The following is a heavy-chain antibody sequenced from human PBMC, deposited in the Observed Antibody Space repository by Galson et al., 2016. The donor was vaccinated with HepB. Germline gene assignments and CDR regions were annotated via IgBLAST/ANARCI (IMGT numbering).Heavy chain of an antibody. CDR2: VSSSGST. V-gene: IGHV4-59*01. Sequence: SETLSLTCTVSSGFISDYHWTWIRKPPGKGLEWIGCVSSSGSTKYNSSLKSRVTILLDTSNNQLSLKLSSVTAADTAVYYCARPRQGTFSYVQVWGQGTLVTVSS. D-gene: IGHD3-16*01. CDR3: ARPRQGTFSYVQV. J-gene: IGHJ4*02. CDR1: SGFISDYH.